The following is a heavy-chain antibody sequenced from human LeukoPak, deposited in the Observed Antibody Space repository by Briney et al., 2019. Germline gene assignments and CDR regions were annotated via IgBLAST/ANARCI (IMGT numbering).Heavy chain of an antibody. CDR1: GITFSSYA. J-gene: IGHJ4*02. CDR2: IVGRGGIT. V-gene: IGHV3-23*01. D-gene: IGHD2-8*02. CDR3: AKAPLGRCTGAICYSFDY. Sequence: GGSLRLSCAASGITFSSYAMSWVRQAPGKGLEWVSTIVGRGGITYYADSVKGRFTISRDNSKNTLYLQLNSLRAEDTAVYYCAKAPLGRCTGAICYSFDYWGQGTLVTVSS.